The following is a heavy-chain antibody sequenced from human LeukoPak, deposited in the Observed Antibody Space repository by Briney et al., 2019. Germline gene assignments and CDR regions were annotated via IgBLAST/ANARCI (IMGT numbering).Heavy chain of an antibody. CDR1: GGSISSGSYY. D-gene: IGHD3-22*01. V-gene: IGHV4-61*02. CDR2: IYYSGNT. CDR3: ATHYYDGTGYYYRGFHI. Sequence: SQTLSLTCTVSGGSISSGSYYWSWIRQPAGKGLEWNVRIYYSGNTNYNPSLKSRVTMSVDTSKNQFSLKLSSVTAADTAVYYCATHYYDGTGYYYRGFHIWGQGTMVTVSS. J-gene: IGHJ3*02.